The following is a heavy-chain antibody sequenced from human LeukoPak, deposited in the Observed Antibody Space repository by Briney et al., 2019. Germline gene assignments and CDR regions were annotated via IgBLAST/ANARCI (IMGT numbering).Heavy chain of an antibody. CDR3: ARLPLLVSPYYYGMVV. J-gene: IGHJ6*02. CDR1: GGSISSYY. CDR2: IYYNGST. V-gene: IGHV4-59*08. Sequence: SETLSLTCTVSGGSISSYYWSWIRQPPGKGLEWIGYIYYNGSTNYNPSLKGRVTISVDTSKNQFSLKLSSVTAADTAVYYCARLPLLVSPYYYGMVVWGQGTTVTVSS.